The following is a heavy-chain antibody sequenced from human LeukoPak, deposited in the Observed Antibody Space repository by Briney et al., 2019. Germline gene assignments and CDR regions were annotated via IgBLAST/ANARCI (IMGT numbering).Heavy chain of an antibody. CDR1: GGSISSSSYY. Sequence: SETLSLTCTVSGGSISSSSYYWGWIRQPPGKGLEWIGSIYYSGSTYYNPSLKSRVTISVDTSENQFSLKLSSVTAADTAVYYCAEIAAAGLWGQGTLVTVSS. CDR3: AEIAAAGL. D-gene: IGHD6-13*01. V-gene: IGHV4-39*01. CDR2: IYYSGST. J-gene: IGHJ4*02.